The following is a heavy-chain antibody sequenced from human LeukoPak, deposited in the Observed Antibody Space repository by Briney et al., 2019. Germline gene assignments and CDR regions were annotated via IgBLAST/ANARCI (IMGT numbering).Heavy chain of an antibody. J-gene: IGHJ4*02. CDR3: AREPGETDEGFEY. CDR2: IYYSGST. CDR1: GGSVSSGSYY. Sequence: SETLSLTCTVSGGSVSSGSYYWNWIRQPPGKGLEWIGHIYYSGSTDYNPFLKSRVTISADTSKNQFSLKMTSVTAADTAVYYCAREPGETDEGFEYWGQGTLVTVSS. D-gene: IGHD1-14*01. V-gene: IGHV4-61*01.